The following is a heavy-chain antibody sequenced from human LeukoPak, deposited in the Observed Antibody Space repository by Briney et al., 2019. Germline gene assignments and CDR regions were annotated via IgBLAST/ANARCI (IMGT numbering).Heavy chain of an antibody. V-gene: IGHV1-2*02. CDR3: ARESIVVVVAATGIDY. Sequence: ASVKVSCKASGYTFTGYYMHWVRQAPGQGLEWMGWINPNSCGTNYAQKFQGRVTMTRDTSISTAYMELSRLRSDDTAVYYCARESIVVVVAATGIDYWGQGTLVTVSS. CDR1: GYTFTGYY. D-gene: IGHD2-15*01. CDR2: INPNSCGT. J-gene: IGHJ4*02.